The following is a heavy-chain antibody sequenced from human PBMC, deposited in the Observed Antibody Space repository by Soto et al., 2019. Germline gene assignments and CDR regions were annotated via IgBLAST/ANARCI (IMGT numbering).Heavy chain of an antibody. J-gene: IGHJ6*02. CDR3: ARGAKNIYAMAV. CDR2: IKFDGSST. CDR1: GFAFSTYW. Sequence: EVQLVESGGGLVQPGGSLRLSCAASGFAFSTYWMHWVRQAPGKGLLWVARIKFDGSSTYSADSVKGRFTISRDDAKNTLYLQMNGLRVDGTGVYYCARGAKNIYAMAVWGQGPTVTVSS. V-gene: IGHV3-74*01.